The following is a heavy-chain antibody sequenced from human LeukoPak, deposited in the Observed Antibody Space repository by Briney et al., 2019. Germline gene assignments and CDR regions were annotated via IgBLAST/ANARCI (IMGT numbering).Heavy chain of an antibody. Sequence: ASVKVSCKASGCTFTSYGISWVRPAPGQGLEWMGWISAYNGNTNYAQKLQGRVTMTTDTSTSTAYMELRSLRSDDTAVYYCARGSEYQLLSSFYFDYWGQGTLVTVSS. D-gene: IGHD2-2*01. CDR3: ARGSEYQLLSSFYFDY. CDR2: ISAYNGNT. CDR1: GCTFTSYG. V-gene: IGHV1-18*04. J-gene: IGHJ4*02.